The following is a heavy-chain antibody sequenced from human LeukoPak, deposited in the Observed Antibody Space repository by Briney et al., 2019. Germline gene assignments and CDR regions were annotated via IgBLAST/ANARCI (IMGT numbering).Heavy chain of an antibody. D-gene: IGHD6-13*01. CDR2: MYYSGSS. V-gene: IGHV4-59*08. CDR1: GGSISSYY. Sequence: SETLSLTCTVSGGSISSYYWSWIRQPPGKGLEWIGYMYYSGSSDYNPSLKSRVTISMDTSKNQFSLRLSSVTAADTAVYYCTRHSDGSGWFHWFDPWGQGTLVTVSS. J-gene: IGHJ5*02. CDR3: TRHSDGSGWFHWFDP.